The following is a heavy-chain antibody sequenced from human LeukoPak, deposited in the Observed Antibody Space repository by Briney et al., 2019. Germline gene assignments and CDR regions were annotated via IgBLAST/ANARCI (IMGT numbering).Heavy chain of an antibody. CDR1: GFSFDDYA. CDR2: INWNSDII. J-gene: IGHJ4*02. Sequence: GRSLRVSCAASGFSFDDYAMHWVRQAPGKGLEWVSGINWNSDIIYYADSVKGRFIISRDNAKNSLHLQMNSLRPEDTAFYYCAKAVSTGWYVGIDYWGQGALVTVFS. V-gene: IGHV3-9*01. CDR3: AKAVSTGWYVGIDY. D-gene: IGHD6-19*01.